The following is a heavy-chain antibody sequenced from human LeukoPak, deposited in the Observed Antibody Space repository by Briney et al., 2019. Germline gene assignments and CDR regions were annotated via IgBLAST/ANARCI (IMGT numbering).Heavy chain of an antibody. D-gene: IGHD2-15*01. V-gene: IGHV3-21*01. J-gene: IGHJ4*02. Sequence: GGSLRLSCVAYGFSFSSYNMNWVRQAPGKGLEWVSFISSTSSYIYYGDSMKGRFTISRDNSKNTLYLQMNSLRAEDTAVYYCARRYCSGGSCSLDYWGQGTLVTVSS. CDR2: ISSTSSYI. CDR1: GFSFSSYN. CDR3: ARRYCSGGSCSLDY.